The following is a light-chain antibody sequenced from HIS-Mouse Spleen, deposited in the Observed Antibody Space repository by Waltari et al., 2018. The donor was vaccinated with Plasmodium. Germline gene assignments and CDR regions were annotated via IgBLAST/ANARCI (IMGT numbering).Light chain of an antibody. J-gene: IGKJ4*01. V-gene: IGKV4-1*01. CDR2: WAS. Sequence: DIVMTQSPDSLAVSLGERATINCKSSQSVLYSSNNKNYLAWYQQKPGQPPKMLIYWASTRESGVPYRFSGSGSGTECTLTISSLQAEDVAVYYCQQYYSTPLTFGGGTKVEIK. CDR1: QSVLYSSNNKNY. CDR3: QQYYSTPLT.